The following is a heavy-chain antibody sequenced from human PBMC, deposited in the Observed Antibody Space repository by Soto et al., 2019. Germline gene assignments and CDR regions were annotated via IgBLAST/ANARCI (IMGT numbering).Heavy chain of an antibody. CDR3: ARLDSSGWELDY. Sequence: SETLSLTCTVSGGSISSYYWSWIRQPPGKGLEWIGYIYYSGSTNYNPSLKSRVTISVDTSKNQFSLKLSSVTAADTAVYYCARLDSSGWELDYWGQGTLVTVSS. CDR2: IYYSGST. J-gene: IGHJ4*02. V-gene: IGHV4-59*08. CDR1: GGSISSYY. D-gene: IGHD6-19*01.